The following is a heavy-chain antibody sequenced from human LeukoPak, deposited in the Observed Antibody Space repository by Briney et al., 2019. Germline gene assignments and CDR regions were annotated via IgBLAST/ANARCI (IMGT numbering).Heavy chain of an antibody. Sequence: ASVKVSCKASGYTFTSYDINWVRQATGQGLEWMGWMNPNIGNTGYAQKFQGRVTMTRNTSISTAYMELSSLRSEDTAVYYCARGLQYYDFWSGYLANWFDPWGQGTLVTVSS. CDR2: MNPNIGNT. CDR3: ARGLQYYDFWSGYLANWFDP. V-gene: IGHV1-8*01. CDR1: GYTFTSYD. D-gene: IGHD3-3*01. J-gene: IGHJ5*02.